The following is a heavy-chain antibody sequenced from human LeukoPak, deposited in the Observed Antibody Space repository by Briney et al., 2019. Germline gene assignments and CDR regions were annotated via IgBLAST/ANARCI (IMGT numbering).Heavy chain of an antibody. Sequence: GGSRRLSCAAAGFYFRSHGMSWVRQTPGKGLEWVSGIIGGAGGTYYADSVKGRFTISRDNSKNTLSLQMNSLRAEDTAVYYCAKDRGGYSSGWDFWGQGTLVTVSS. J-gene: IGHJ4*02. D-gene: IGHD5-18*01. CDR2: IIGGAGGT. CDR1: GFYFRSHG. V-gene: IGHV3-23*01. CDR3: AKDRGGYSSGWDF.